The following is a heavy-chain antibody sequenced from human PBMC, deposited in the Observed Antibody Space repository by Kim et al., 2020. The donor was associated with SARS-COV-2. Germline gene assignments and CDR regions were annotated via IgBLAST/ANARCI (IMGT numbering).Heavy chain of an antibody. CDR2: P. Sequence: PNYAPKFLGKVTITADESASTVYLELSGLTSEDTAMYYCEAIVVAPAFDFWGQGTLVTVTS. D-gene: IGHD3-22*01. CDR3: EAIVVAPAFDF. V-gene: IGHV1-69*01. J-gene: IGHJ4*02.